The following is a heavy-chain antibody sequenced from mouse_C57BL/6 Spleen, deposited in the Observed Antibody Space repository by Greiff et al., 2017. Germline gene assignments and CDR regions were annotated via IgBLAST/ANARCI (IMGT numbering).Heavy chain of an antibody. Sequence: VQLQQSGAELVRPGASVKLSCTASGFNIKDDYMHWVKQRPEQGLEWIGWIDPENGDTEYASKFQGKATITADTSSNTAYLQLSSLTSEDTAVCYCTTAVVATGYYAMDYWGQGTSVTVSS. CDR2: IDPENGDT. J-gene: IGHJ4*01. D-gene: IGHD1-1*01. CDR3: TTAVVATGYYAMDY. V-gene: IGHV14-4*01. CDR1: GFNIKDDY.